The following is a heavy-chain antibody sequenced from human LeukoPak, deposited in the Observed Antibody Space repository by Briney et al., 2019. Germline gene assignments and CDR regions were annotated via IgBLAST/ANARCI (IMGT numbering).Heavy chain of an antibody. CDR2: CMGSGGSK. CDR3: AKLALFVDV. D-gene: IGHD3-10*01. Sequence: PRGSLRLSCAASGFTFTSYAMSWVRHAPGKGLEWVSACMGSGGSKNYADSGKGRFTISRDNSKTTLYLQMNSLRAEDTAVYYCAKLALFVDVWGKGTTVTVSS. V-gene: IGHV3-23*01. CDR1: GFTFTSYA. J-gene: IGHJ6*04.